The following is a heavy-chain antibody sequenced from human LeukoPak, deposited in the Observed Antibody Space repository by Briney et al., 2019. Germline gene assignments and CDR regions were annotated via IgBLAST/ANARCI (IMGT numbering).Heavy chain of an antibody. V-gene: IGHV4-59*01. D-gene: IGHD6-13*01. Sequence: SETLSLTCTVSGGSISSYYWSWIRQPPGKGLEWIGYIYYSGSTNYNPSLKSRVTISVDTSKNQFSLKLSSVTAADTAVCYCARVNRQQLGRYYFDYWGQGTLVTVSS. J-gene: IGHJ4*02. CDR3: ARVNRQQLGRYYFDY. CDR2: IYYSGST. CDR1: GGSISSYY.